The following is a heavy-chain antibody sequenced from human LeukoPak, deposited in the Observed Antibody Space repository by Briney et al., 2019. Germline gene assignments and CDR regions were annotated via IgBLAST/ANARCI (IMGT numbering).Heavy chain of an antibody. J-gene: IGHJ4*02. V-gene: IGHV3-21*01. CDR3: ARATPRYYYDSSGYPDY. D-gene: IGHD3-22*01. CDR1: GFTFNSYS. CDR2: ISSISSYI. Sequence: GGSLRLSCAASGFTFNSYSMNWVRQAPGKGLEWVSSISSISSYIYYADSVKGRFTISRDNAKNSLYLQMNSLRAEDTAVYYCARATPRYYYDSSGYPDYWGQGTLVTVSS.